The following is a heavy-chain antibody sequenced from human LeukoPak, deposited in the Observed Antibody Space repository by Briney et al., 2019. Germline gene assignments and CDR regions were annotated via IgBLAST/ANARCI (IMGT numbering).Heavy chain of an antibody. V-gene: IGHV5-51*04. D-gene: IGHD3-10*01. CDR2: IYPGGSET. J-gene: IGHJ4*02. Sequence: GESLKISCKGSEYTFNNFWITWLRQKPGGDLDRMSMIYPGGSETRYSPSFRGQVTSSVDSPTTTAYLHWRSLRASDTAIYYCVRVSYAGDYCDYGGQG. CDR1: EYTFNNFW. CDR3: VRVSYAGDYCDY.